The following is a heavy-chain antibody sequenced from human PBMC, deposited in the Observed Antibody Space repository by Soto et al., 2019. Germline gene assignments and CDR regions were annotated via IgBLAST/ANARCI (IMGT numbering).Heavy chain of an antibody. V-gene: IGHV4-34*01. Sequence: SETLSLTCAVYGGSFSGYYWSWIRQPPGKGLEWIGEINHSGSTNYNPSLKSRVTISVDTSKNQFSLKLSSVTAADTAVYYCARESLMYGSGSLQLIYYFDYWGQGTLVTVSS. J-gene: IGHJ4*02. CDR3: ARESLMYGSGSLQLIYYFDY. D-gene: IGHD3-10*01. CDR2: INHSGST. CDR1: GGSFSGYY.